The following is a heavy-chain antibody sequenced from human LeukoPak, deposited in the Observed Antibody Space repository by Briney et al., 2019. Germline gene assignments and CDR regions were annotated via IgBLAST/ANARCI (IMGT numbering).Heavy chain of an antibody. J-gene: IGHJ6*02. CDR1: GFTFSSYS. D-gene: IGHD3-9*01. Sequence: GGSLRLSCAASGFTFSSYSMNWVRQAPGKGLEWVSYISSSSSTIYYADSVKGRFTISRDNAKNSLYLQMNSLRAEDTAVYYCARDPNDILTGDRWEISMDVWGQGTTVTVSS. V-gene: IGHV3-48*01. CDR2: ISSSSSTI. CDR3: ARDPNDILTGDRWEISMDV.